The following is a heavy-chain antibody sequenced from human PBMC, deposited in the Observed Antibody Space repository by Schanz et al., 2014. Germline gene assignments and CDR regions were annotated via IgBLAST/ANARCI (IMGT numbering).Heavy chain of an antibody. D-gene: IGHD3-9*01. CDR3: ARDSRPNYDFLTAYYSIDY. CDR1: EFTFRSYK. V-gene: IGHV3-21*01. CDR2: ISSSGSYI. J-gene: IGHJ4*02. Sequence: EVQLVESGGGLVKPGGSLRLSCEASEFTFRSYKMNWVRQAPGKGLEWVSSISSSGSYIHYADSVKGRFTISRDNAKNTLYLQMNSLRAEDTAVYYCARDSRPNYDFLTAYYSIDYWGQGTLVTVSS.